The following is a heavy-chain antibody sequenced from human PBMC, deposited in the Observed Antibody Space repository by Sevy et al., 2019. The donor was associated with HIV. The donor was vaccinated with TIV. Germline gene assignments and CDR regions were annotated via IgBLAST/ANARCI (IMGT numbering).Heavy chain of an antibody. V-gene: IGHV4-4*07. CDR1: GDSISNYY. Sequence: SETLSLTCTVSGDSISNYYWSWIRQPAGKGLEWIGRINTSGSTNYNPSLKSRVTMSVDTSKNQFSLKLSSVTAADTAVYYCAREQYQLLVDYFDYWGQGTLVTVSS. CDR3: AREQYQLLVDYFDY. J-gene: IGHJ4*02. D-gene: IGHD2-2*01. CDR2: INTSGST.